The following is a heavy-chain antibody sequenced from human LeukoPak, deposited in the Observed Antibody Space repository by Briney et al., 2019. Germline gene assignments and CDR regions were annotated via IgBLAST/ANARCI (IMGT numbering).Heavy chain of an antibody. CDR2: ISLTGRT. Sequence: SETLSLTCGVSGGSISSTNWWSWVRQPPGQGLEWIGEISLTGRTNYNPSLNGRVTMSLDESSNQLSLKLTSVTAADTAIYYCSRESGAFCPFGHWGQGTLVIVPS. V-gene: IGHV4-4*02. D-gene: IGHD1-26*01. J-gene: IGHJ4*02. CDR1: GGSISSTNW. CDR3: SRESGAFCPFGH.